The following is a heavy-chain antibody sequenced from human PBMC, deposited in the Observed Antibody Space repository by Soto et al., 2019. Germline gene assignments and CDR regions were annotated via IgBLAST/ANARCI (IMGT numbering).Heavy chain of an antibody. V-gene: IGHV1-69*06. CDR2: ITPGFGSG. Sequence: QVQLGQSGAEVKEPGSSVNVSCKASGGTFSSYTISWVRQAPGQGFEWMGGITPGFGSGNYAQKFQGRVTITADKSTRTVYMALSSLTSADTALYYCVRLTGSYQLGKWFDPWGQGTLVTVSS. CDR1: GGTFSSYT. CDR3: VRLTGSYQLGKWFDP. J-gene: IGHJ5*02. D-gene: IGHD1-26*01.